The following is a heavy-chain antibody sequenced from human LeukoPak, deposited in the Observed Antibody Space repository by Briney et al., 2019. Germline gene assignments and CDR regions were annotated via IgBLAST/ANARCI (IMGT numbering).Heavy chain of an antibody. Sequence: GGSLRLSCAASGFSFSTYGIHWVRQAPGKGLEWVALICSDGNNKYYTDSVEGRFTISRDNSKNTLYLQLNSLRAEDTAVYYCAKGGGGTYSSGGGCFDYWGQGTLVIVSS. CDR1: GFSFSTYG. V-gene: IGHV3-33*06. CDR2: ICSDGNNK. CDR3: AKGGGGTYSSGGGCFDY. J-gene: IGHJ4*02. D-gene: IGHD6-25*01.